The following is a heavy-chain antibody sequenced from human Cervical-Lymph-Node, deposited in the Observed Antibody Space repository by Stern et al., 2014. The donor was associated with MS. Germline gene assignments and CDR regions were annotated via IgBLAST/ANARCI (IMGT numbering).Heavy chain of an antibody. Sequence: VQLVGSGGGVVQPGRSLRLSCAASGFTFSSYGMHWVRQAPGKGLEWVAVIWYDGSNKCKSDSVKGRFTISIDNSKNTLYLQMNSLRAEDTAVYYCARDRFLQLGESYPGDYWGQGTLVTVSS. CDR2: IWYDGSNK. CDR1: GFTFSSYG. J-gene: IGHJ4*02. CDR3: ARDRFLQLGESYPGDY. D-gene: IGHD3-10*01. V-gene: IGHV3-33*01.